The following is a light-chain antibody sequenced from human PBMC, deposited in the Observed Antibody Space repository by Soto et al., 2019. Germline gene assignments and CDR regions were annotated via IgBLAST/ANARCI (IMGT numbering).Light chain of an antibody. Sequence: QSVLTQPASVSGSPGQSITISCTGTSSDVGGYNYASWYQQHPGKAPKLMIYEVSNRPSGVSNRFSGSKSGNTASLTISGLQAEDEADYYCSSYTSSSTIFGTGTKVTVL. J-gene: IGLJ1*01. V-gene: IGLV2-14*01. CDR2: EVS. CDR3: SSYTSSSTI. CDR1: SSDVGGYNY.